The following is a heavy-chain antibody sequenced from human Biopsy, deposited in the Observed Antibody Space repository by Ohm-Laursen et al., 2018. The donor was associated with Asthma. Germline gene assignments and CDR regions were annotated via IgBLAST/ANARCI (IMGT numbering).Heavy chain of an antibody. V-gene: IGHV1-69*13. Sequence: GASVKVSCKTPGGTFSNFAISWVRQAPGQGLEWLGGLVNVFGTTNYAQKFQGRVTITADESTSTAYMEVSSLRSEDPAIYYCARCQVGYSSGWSLLLKKIYYSGMDVWGQGTAVTVSS. CDR2: LVNVFGTT. CDR1: GGTFSNFA. D-gene: IGHD6-19*01. J-gene: IGHJ6*02. CDR3: ARCQVGYSSGWSLLLKKIYYSGMDV.